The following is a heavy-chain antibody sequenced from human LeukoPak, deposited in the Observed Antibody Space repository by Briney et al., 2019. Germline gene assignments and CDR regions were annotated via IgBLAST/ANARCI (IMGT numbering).Heavy chain of an antibody. D-gene: IGHD3-22*01. CDR2: IYYSGST. CDR1: GDSISSSSYY. CDR3: ARVSGDSSGYPPATNWFDP. V-gene: IGHV4-39*07. Sequence: SETLSLTCTVSGDSISSSSYYWGWIRQPPGKGLEWIGSIYYSGSTYYNPSLKSRVTISVDTSKNQFSLKLSSVTAADTAVYYCARVSGDSSGYPPATNWFDPWGQGTLVTVSS. J-gene: IGHJ5*02.